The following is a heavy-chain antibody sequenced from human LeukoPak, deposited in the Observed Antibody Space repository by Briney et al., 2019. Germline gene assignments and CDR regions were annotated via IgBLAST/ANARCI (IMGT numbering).Heavy chain of an antibody. CDR2: ISIDGNGK. CDR1: TFTFSDSV. J-gene: IGHJ4*02. Sequence: GGSLRLSCVPSTFTFSDSVMHWVRQAPGKGLEWVSGISIDGNGKYYADSVRGRITISRDNSKNTLYLEMNSLSAEDTAVYYCAKEVRTSGRAGIFGYWGQGTLVTVSS. D-gene: IGHD2-2*01. CDR3: AKEVRTSGRAGIFGY. V-gene: IGHV3-30*04.